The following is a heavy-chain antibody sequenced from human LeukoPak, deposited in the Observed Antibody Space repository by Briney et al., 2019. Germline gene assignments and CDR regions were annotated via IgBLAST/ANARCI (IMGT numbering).Heavy chain of an antibody. CDR2: IIPIFGTA. Sequence: ASVKVSCKASGGTFSSYAISWVRQAPGQGLEWMGGIIPIFGTANYAQKFQGRVTITADESTSTAYMELSILRSEDTAVYYCARDPKQQLVPWYFDLWGRGTLVTVSS. CDR1: GGTFSSYA. J-gene: IGHJ2*01. CDR3: ARDPKQQLVPWYFDL. D-gene: IGHD6-13*01. V-gene: IGHV1-69*13.